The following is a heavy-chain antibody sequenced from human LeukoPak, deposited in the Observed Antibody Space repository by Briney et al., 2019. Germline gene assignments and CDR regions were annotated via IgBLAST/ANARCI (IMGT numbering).Heavy chain of an antibody. Sequence: GGSLRPSCAASGFSFSSSWMHWVRQAPGPGLVWVSRINSDGSTTNYADSVKGRFTISRDNAMSTLYLQMNSLRAEDTAVYYCARDFGPYGMDVWGQGTTVTVSS. J-gene: IGHJ6*02. D-gene: IGHD3-16*01. CDR2: INSDGSTT. CDR3: ARDFGPYGMDV. CDR1: GFSFSSSW. V-gene: IGHV3-74*01.